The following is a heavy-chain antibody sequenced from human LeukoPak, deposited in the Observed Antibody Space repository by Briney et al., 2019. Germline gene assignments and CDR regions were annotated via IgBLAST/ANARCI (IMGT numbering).Heavy chain of an antibody. CDR2: IYPGDSDT. J-gene: IGHJ5*01. CDR1: GYSFTSYW. Sequence: GESLKISCKGSGYSFTSYWIGWVRQMPGKGLEWMGIIYPGDSDTRYSPSFQGQVTISADKSISTVYLQWNSLKASDTAMYYCAFSLGDGSGSSFNWFDSWSQGTLVTVSP. CDR3: AFSLGDGSGSSFNWFDS. V-gene: IGHV5-51*01. D-gene: IGHD3-10*01.